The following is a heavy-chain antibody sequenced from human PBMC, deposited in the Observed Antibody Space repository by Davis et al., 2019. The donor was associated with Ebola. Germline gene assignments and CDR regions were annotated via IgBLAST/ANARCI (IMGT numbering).Heavy chain of an antibody. CDR2: IYYSGST. J-gene: IGHJ4*02. CDR1: GGSISSHY. Sequence: PSETLSLTCTVSGGSISSHYWSWIRQPPGKGLEWIGYIYYSGSTNYNPSLKSRVTISVDTSKNQFSLKLSSVTAADTAVYYCARYYYDSSGYYAGRYFDYWGQGTLVTVSS. D-gene: IGHD3-22*01. CDR3: ARYYYDSSGYYAGRYFDY. V-gene: IGHV4-59*11.